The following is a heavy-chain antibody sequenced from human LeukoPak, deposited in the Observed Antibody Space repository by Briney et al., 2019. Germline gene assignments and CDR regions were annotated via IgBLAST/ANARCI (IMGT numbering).Heavy chain of an antibody. J-gene: IGHJ3*02. CDR2: INHSGST. CDR1: GGSFSGYY. D-gene: IGHD2-21*02. Sequence: PSETLSLTCAVYGGSFSGYYWSWIRQPPGKGLEWIGEINHSGSTNYNPSLKSRVTISVDTSKNQFSLKLSSVTAADTAVYYCARPSIVVVTATRQDAFDIWGQGTMVTVSS. CDR3: ARPSIVVVTATRQDAFDI. V-gene: IGHV4-34*01.